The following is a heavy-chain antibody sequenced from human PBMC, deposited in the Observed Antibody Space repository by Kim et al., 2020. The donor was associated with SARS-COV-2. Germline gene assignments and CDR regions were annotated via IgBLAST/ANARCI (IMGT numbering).Heavy chain of an antibody. J-gene: IGHJ4*02. CDR2: T. Sequence: TDYAAPVKGRFTISRDDSKNTLYLQMNSLKTEDTAVYYCTTALLWFGADYWGQGTLVTVSS. CDR3: TTALLWFGADY. D-gene: IGHD3-10*01. V-gene: IGHV3-15*01.